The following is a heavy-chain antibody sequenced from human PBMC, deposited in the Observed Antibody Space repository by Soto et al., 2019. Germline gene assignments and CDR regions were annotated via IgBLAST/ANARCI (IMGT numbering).Heavy chain of an antibody. Sequence: QLQLQESGPGLVKPSETLSLTCTVSGGSISNSNYYWGWIRQPPGKGLEWIGSIYYSGSTDYNPSLKSRVTISVDTSKNQVSLKLSSVTAADTAMYYCARRYYYDRRSDIWGQGTMVTVSS. CDR1: GGSISNSNYY. V-gene: IGHV4-39*01. J-gene: IGHJ3*02. CDR3: ARRYYYDRRSDI. CDR2: IYYSGST. D-gene: IGHD3-22*01.